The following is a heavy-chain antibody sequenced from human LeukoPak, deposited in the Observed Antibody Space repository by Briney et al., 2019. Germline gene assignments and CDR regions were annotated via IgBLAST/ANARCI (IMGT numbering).Heavy chain of an antibody. CDR3: ARDPDPEWAFDI. D-gene: IGHD2-8*01. J-gene: IGHJ3*02. Sequence: MASETLSLTCTVSGGSISSSSYYWGWIRQPPGKGLEWIGSIYYSGSTYYNPSLKSRVTISVDTSKNQFSLKLSSVTAADTAVYYCARDPDPEWAFDIWGQGTMVTVSS. CDR1: GGSISSSSYY. CDR2: IYYSGST. V-gene: IGHV4-39*02.